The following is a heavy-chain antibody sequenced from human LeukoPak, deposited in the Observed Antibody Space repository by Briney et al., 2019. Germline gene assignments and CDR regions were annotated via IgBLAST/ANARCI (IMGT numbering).Heavy chain of an antibody. J-gene: IGHJ4*02. CDR1: GFTFSSYS. CDR3: AKPERPVAGLYYFDY. CDR2: ISGSGGST. D-gene: IGHD6-19*01. Sequence: PGGSLRLSCAASGFTFSSYSMNLVRQAPGKGLEWVSAISGSGGSTYYADSVKGRFTISRDNSKNTLYLQMNSLRAEDTAVYYCAKPERPVAGLYYFDYWGQGTLVTVSS. V-gene: IGHV3-23*01.